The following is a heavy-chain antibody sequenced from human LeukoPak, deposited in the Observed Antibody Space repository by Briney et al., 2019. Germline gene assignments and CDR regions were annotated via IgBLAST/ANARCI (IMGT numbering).Heavy chain of an antibody. CDR1: GFTFTTRSA. CDR3: AAPYSSTWFDY. CDR2: IVVGSDNT. V-gene: IGHV1-58*01. J-gene: IGHJ4*02. D-gene: IGHD6-13*01. Sequence: GTSVRVSCKASGFTFTTRSAVQWVRQARGQRLEWMGWIVVGSDNTNYAQKLQERVTITRDMSTSTAYMELSSLRSEDTAVYYCAAPYSSTWFDYWGQGTLVTVSS.